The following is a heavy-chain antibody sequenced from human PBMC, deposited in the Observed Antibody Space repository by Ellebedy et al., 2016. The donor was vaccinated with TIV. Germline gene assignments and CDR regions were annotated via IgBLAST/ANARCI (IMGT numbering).Heavy chain of an antibody. CDR3: ASRIVGATTQNGIFDAFDI. CDR1: GYSFTSYW. V-gene: IGHV5-10-1*01. D-gene: IGHD1-26*01. J-gene: IGHJ3*02. CDR2: IDPSDSYT. Sequence: GDSLKISCKGSGYSFTSYWISWVRQMPGKGLEWMGRIDPSDSYTNYSPSFQGHVTISADKSISTAYLQWSSLKASDTAMYYCASRIVGATTQNGIFDAFDIWGQGTMVTVSS.